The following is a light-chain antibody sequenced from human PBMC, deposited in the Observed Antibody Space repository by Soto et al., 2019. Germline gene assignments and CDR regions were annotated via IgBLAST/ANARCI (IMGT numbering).Light chain of an antibody. Sequence: QSALTQPRSVSGSPGQSVAISCTGTSSDFGGYNYISWYQQHPGKAPKLIIYDVTKRPSGVPDRFSGSSSGNTASLTISGLQAEDEADYFCCSYAGSYSYVFGTGTKVTVL. CDR2: DVT. CDR1: SSDFGGYNY. V-gene: IGLV2-11*01. CDR3: CSYAGSYSYV. J-gene: IGLJ1*01.